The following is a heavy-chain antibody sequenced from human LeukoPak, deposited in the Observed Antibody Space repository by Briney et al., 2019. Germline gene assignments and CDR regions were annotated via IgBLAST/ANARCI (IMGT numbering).Heavy chain of an antibody. J-gene: IGHJ4*02. V-gene: IGHV1-18*04. CDR2: ISAYNGNT. Sequence: ASVKVSCKASGYTFTSYYMHWVRQAPGQGLEWMGWISAYNGNTNYAQKLQGRVTMTTDTSTSTAYMELRSLRSDDTAVYYCARDADSSGWYDYWGQGTLVTVSS. D-gene: IGHD6-19*01. CDR3: ARDADSSGWYDY. CDR1: GYTFTSYY.